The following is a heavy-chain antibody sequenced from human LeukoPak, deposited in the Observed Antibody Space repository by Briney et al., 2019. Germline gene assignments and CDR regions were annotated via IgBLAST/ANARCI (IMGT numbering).Heavy chain of an antibody. CDR1: GGSFSGYY. Sequence: SETLSLTCAVYGGSFSGYYWSWIRQPPGEGLEWIGYIYYSGSTNYNPSLKSRVTISVDTSKNQFSLKLSSVTAADTAVYYCARSHYFREYYFDYWGQGTLVTVSS. CDR2: IYYSGST. V-gene: IGHV4-59*01. CDR3: ARSHYFREYYFDY. J-gene: IGHJ4*02. D-gene: IGHD2/OR15-2a*01.